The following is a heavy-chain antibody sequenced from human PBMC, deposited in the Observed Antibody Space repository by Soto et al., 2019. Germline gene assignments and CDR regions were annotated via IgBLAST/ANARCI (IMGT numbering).Heavy chain of an antibody. CDR3: ARSPNYYYYGFDV. Sequence: SETLSLTCTVSGGSVSSGSYFWSWLRQSPGKRLEWIAYIYYSGSTNYNPSLKSRATISVDTSKSQVSLTLTSMTAADAALYYCARSPNYYYYGFDVWGQGTAVTVSS. D-gene: IGHD3-10*01. V-gene: IGHV4-61*01. J-gene: IGHJ6*02. CDR1: GGSVSSGSYF. CDR2: IYYSGST.